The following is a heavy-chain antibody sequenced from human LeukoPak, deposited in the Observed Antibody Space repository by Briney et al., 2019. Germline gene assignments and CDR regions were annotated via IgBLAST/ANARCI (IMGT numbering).Heavy chain of an antibody. CDR1: GGSFSGYY. CDR2: INHSGST. J-gene: IGHJ4*02. CDR3: WGGRVMRRGIAARPFRIYFDY. V-gene: IGHV4-34*01. D-gene: IGHD6-6*01. Sequence: SETLSLTCAVYGGSFSGYYWSWVRQPPGKGLEWVGEINHSGSTNYNPSLTSRVTISVDTSKNQFSLKQSFVTAADAAVDYCWGGRVMRRGIAARPFRIYFDYWGQGTLVTVSS.